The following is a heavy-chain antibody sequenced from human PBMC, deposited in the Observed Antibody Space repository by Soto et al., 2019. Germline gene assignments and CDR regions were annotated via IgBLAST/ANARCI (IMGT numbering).Heavy chain of an antibody. D-gene: IGHD3-22*01. Sequence: EVQLVESGGGLVQPGGSLRLSCAASGFTFSSSEMSWVRQAPGQGLEWVSYTSSSGSTTHYADSVKGRFTISRYNAKHSLYLQMNRLRVADTAVYYCARWEVVTGLDYWGQGTLVTVSS. CDR1: GFTFSSSE. CDR2: TSSSGSTT. J-gene: IGHJ4*02. V-gene: IGHV3-48*03. CDR3: ARWEVVTGLDY.